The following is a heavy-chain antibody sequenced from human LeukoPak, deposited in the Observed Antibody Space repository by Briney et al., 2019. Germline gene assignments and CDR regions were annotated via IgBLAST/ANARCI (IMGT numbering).Heavy chain of an antibody. Sequence: GGSLRLSCAASGFTFSSYGMHWVRQAPGKGLEWVAVMWYDGSNKYYADSVKGRFTISRDNAKDSLYLQMDSLRAEDTAVYYCSRSLDYWGQEPWSPSPQ. CDR2: MWYDGSNK. CDR1: GFTFSSYG. CDR3: SRSLDY. V-gene: IGHV3-33*01. J-gene: IGHJ4*01.